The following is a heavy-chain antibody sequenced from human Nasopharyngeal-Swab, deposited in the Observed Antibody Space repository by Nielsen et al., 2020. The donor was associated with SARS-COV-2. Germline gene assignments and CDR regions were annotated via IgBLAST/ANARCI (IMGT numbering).Heavy chain of an antibody. CDR2: INTNTGNP. CDR1: GYTFTSYA. CDR3: ARDGLSLQYSSGWFGLFDP. J-gene: IGHJ5*02. V-gene: IGHV7-4-1*02. Sequence: ASVKVSCKASGYTFTSYAMNWVRQAPGQGLEWMGWINTNTGNPTYAQGFTGRFVFSLDTSVSTAYLQISSLKAEDTAVYYCARDGLSLQYSSGWFGLFDPWGQGTLVTVSS. D-gene: IGHD6-19*01.